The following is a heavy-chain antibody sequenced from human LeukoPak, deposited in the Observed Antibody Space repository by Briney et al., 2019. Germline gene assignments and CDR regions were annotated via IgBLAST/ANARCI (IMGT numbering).Heavy chain of an antibody. CDR2: ISSSSSYI. J-gene: IGHJ4*02. V-gene: IGHV3-21*01. CDR3: AKVVTAIPYYFDY. D-gene: IGHD2-21*02. Sequence: GGSLRLSCAASGFTFSSYSMNWVRQAPGKGLEWVSSISSSSSYIYYADSVKGRFTISRDNAKNSLYLQMNSLRAEDTAVYYYAKVVTAIPYYFDYCGQGTLVTVSS. CDR1: GFTFSSYS.